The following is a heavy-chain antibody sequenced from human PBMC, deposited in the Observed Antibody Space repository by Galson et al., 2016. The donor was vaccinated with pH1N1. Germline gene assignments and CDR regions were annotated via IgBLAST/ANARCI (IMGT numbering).Heavy chain of an antibody. J-gene: IGHJ3*02. D-gene: IGHD4-17*01. CDR3: ARQYDFGDYRGNAFDI. Sequence: QSGAEVKKPGESLKISCKASGYSFISQWIAWVRQVPGKGLEWVGVVNPGGSTIRYSPSFQGQVTISSDKSISTAYLQWISLRASDTATYYCARQYDFGDYRGNAFDIWGQGTVVHVSS. CDR1: GYSFISQW. V-gene: IGHV5-51*03. CDR2: VNPGGSTI.